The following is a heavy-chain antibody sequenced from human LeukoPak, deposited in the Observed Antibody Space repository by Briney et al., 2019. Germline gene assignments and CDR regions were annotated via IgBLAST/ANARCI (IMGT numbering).Heavy chain of an antibody. Sequence: GGSLRLSCAASGITFSSYWMHWVRHAPGKGLVWVSYINNDGSTTNYANCRKGRFSNNRDNAKNTLFMQISGVRAEETAGYYCGKDNGGIAIWGQGTMVTVSS. V-gene: IGHV3-74*01. CDR1: GITFSSYW. J-gene: IGHJ3*02. CDR2: INNDGSTT. D-gene: IGHD6-13*01. CDR3: GKDNGGIAI.